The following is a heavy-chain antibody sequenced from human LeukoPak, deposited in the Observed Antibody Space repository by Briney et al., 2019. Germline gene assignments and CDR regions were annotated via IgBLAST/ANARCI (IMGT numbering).Heavy chain of an antibody. V-gene: IGHV3-11*05. CDR2: ISSSSSYT. CDR1: GFTFSDYY. D-gene: IGHD6-13*01. J-gene: IGHJ4*02. CDR3: ARVDSSSSWYGY. Sequence: PGGSLRLSCAASGFTFSDYYMSWIRQAPGKGLEWVSYISSSSSYTNYADSVKGLFTISRDNAKNSLYLQMNSLRAEDTAVYYCARVDSSSSWYGYWGQGTLVTVSS.